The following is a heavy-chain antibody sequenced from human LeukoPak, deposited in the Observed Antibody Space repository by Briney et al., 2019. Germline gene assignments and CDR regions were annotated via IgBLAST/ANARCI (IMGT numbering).Heavy chain of an antibody. V-gene: IGHV3-9*01. J-gene: IGHJ4*02. CDR1: GFSFNNFV. D-gene: IGHD4-17*01. CDR2: ISWNSGST. CDR3: AKDMTTVTTSGSDY. Sequence: PGGSLRLSCAASGFSFNNFVMNWVRQAPGKGLEWVSGISWNSGSTGYADSVKGRFTISRDNAKNSLYLQMNSLRAEDTALYYCAKDMTTVTTSGSDYWGQGTLVTVSS.